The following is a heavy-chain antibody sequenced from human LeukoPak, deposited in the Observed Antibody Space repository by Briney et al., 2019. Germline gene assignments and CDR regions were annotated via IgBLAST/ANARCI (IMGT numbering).Heavy chain of an antibody. J-gene: IGHJ4*02. CDR1: GFTFSSYS. V-gene: IGHV3-21*01. CDR3: ARVSIAVAGGDY. D-gene: IGHD6-19*01. Sequence: GGSLRLSCAASGFTFSSYSMNWVRQAPGKGLDWVSSISSSSSYIYYADSVKGRFTISRDNAKNSLYPQMNSLRAEHTAVYYCARVSIAVAGGDYWGQGTLVTVSS. CDR2: ISSSSSYI.